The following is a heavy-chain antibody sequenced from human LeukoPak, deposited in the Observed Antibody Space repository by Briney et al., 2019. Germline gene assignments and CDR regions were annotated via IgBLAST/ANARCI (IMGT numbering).Heavy chain of an antibody. D-gene: IGHD6-19*01. CDR1: GFTFSNYA. CDR3: TRDDGSGWFFGASDY. CDR2: VSRNGDSP. V-gene: IGHV3-64*01. Sequence: TGGSLRLSCAASGFTFSNYAMHWVRQAPGKGLEYVSAVSRNGDSPYYAKSVKGRFTISRDNSKNTLYLQMGGLRVEDMAVYYCTRDDGSGWFFGASDYWGQGTLVTVSS. J-gene: IGHJ4*02.